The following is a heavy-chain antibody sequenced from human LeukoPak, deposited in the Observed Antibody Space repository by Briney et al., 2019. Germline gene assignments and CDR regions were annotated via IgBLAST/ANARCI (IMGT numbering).Heavy chain of an antibody. CDR2: FDPEDGET. D-gene: IGHD6-13*01. CDR1: GYTLTELS. Sequence: ASVKVSCKVSGYTLTELSMHWVRQAPGKGLEWMGGFDPEDGETIYAQKFQGRVTMTRNTSTSTAYMELSSLRSEDTAVYYCASAAAGLNQFDYWGQGTLVTVSS. CDR3: ASAAAGLNQFDY. J-gene: IGHJ4*02. V-gene: IGHV1-24*01.